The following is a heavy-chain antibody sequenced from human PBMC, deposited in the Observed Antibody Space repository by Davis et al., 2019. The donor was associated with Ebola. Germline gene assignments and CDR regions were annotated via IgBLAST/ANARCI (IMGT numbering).Heavy chain of an antibody. D-gene: IGHD5-12*01. V-gene: IGHV4-34*01. CDR1: GGSFSGYY. CDR3: VRAPRYSRFDP. CDR2: INHSGST. Sequence: GSLRLSCAVYGGSFSGYYWSWIRQPPGKGLEWIGEINHSGSTNYNPSLKSRVTISVDTSKNQFSLKLSSVTAADTAVYYCVRAPRYSRFDPWGQGTLVTVSS. J-gene: IGHJ5*02.